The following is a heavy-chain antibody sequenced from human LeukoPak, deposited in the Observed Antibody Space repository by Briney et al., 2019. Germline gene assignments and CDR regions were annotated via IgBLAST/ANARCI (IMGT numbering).Heavy chain of an antibody. J-gene: IGHJ4*02. D-gene: IGHD6-19*01. V-gene: IGHV3-7*03. CDR1: GFTFSTYW. Sequence: GGSLRLSCAASGFTFSTYWMSWVRQAPGTGLEWVANIKQDGSDSNYVTSVRGRFTISRDNAESSLYLQMNSLRVEDTAVYYCVRNLAVAGTCFDSWGQGTLVTVSS. CDR3: VRNLAVAGTCFDS. CDR2: IKQDGSDS.